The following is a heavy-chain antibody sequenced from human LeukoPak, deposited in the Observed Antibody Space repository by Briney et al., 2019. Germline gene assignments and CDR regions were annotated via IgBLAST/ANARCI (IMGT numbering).Heavy chain of an antibody. CDR2: TSYGGST. CDR1: GASISSGTYA. CDR3: ARDSFYCSGGSCYSNWFDP. Sequence: SETLSLTCDVSGASISSGTYAWAWIRQPPGKGLEWIGYTSYGGSTSYNPSLKSRVTISVDTSKNQFSLKLSSVTAADTAVYYCARDSFYCSGGSCYSNWFDPWGQGTLVTVSS. V-gene: IGHV4-30-4*07. D-gene: IGHD2-15*01. J-gene: IGHJ5*02.